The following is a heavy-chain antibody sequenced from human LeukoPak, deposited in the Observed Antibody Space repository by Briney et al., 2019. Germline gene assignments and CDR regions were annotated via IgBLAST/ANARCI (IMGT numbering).Heavy chain of an antibody. CDR3: AREGYSSGWYYYYYYMDV. D-gene: IGHD6-19*01. V-gene: IGHV1-18*01. CDR1: GYTFTSYA. Sequence: ASVKVSCKASGYTFTSYAMNWVRQAPGQGLEWMGWISAYNGNTNYAQKLQGRVTMTTDTSTSTAYMELRSLRSDDTAVYYCAREGYSSGWYYYYYYMDVWGKGTTVTVSS. CDR2: ISAYNGNT. J-gene: IGHJ6*03.